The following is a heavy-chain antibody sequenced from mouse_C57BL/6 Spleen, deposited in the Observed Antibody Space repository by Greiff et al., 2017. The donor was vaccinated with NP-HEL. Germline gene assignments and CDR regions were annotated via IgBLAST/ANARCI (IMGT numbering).Heavy chain of an antibody. Sequence: QVQLQQPGAELVKPGASVKLSCKASGYTFTSYWMQWVKQRPGQGLEWIGEIDPSDSYPNYNQKFKGKATLTVDTSSSTAYMQLSSLTSEDSAVYYCASYYYGSSYAMDYWGQGTSVTVSS. V-gene: IGHV1-50*01. CDR2: IDPSDSYP. CDR3: ASYYYGSSYAMDY. D-gene: IGHD1-1*01. CDR1: GYTFTSYW. J-gene: IGHJ4*01.